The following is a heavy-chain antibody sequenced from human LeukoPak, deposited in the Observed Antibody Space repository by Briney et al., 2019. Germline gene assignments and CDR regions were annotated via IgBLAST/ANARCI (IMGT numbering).Heavy chain of an antibody. D-gene: IGHD3-10*01. J-gene: IGHJ3*02. Sequence: GGSLRLSCAASGFTFSNYGMYWVRQAPDKGLEWVAVISYDGSNKYYAGSVKGRFTISRDNSKNTLYLQVNSLRVEDTAMYYCVKGHPRFGESFDAFDIWGPGTMVIVSS. CDR2: ISYDGSNK. CDR1: GFTFSNYG. V-gene: IGHV3-30*18. CDR3: VKGHPRFGESFDAFDI.